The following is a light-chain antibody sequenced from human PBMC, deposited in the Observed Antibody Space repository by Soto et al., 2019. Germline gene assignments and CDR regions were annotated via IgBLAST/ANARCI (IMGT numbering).Light chain of an antibody. CDR3: QQYNDWPLT. CDR1: QSVSSN. CDR2: GAF. J-gene: IGKJ1*01. V-gene: IGKV3-15*01. Sequence: ETVLTQSPGTLSLPPGERATLSCRASQSVSSNLAWYQQKPGQAPSLLIYGAFTRATGIPARFSGTGSGTEFTLTISSLQSEDFALYYCQQYNDWPLTFGQGTKVDIK.